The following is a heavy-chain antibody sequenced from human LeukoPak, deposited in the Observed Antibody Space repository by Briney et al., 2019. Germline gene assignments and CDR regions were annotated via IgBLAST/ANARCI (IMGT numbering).Heavy chain of an antibody. CDR2: IYTSGST. J-gene: IGHJ4*02. V-gene: IGHV4-61*02. CDR3: ARDQESYLAFDY. D-gene: IGHD1-26*01. CDR1: GGSISSGSYY. Sequence: SQTLSLTCTISGGSISSGSYYWSWIRQPAGKGLEWIGRIYTSGSTSYNPSLKSRVTISVDTSKNQFSLKLSSVTAADTAVYYCARDQESYLAFDYWGQGTLVTVSS.